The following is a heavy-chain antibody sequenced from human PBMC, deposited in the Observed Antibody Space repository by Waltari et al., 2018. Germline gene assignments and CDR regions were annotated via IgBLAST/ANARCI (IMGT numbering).Heavy chain of an antibody. CDR3: ARAEKDYVWGSYRQNWFDP. D-gene: IGHD3-16*02. J-gene: IGHJ5*02. CDR2: MNPNSGNT. CDR1: GYTFTSYD. V-gene: IGHV1-8*01. Sequence: QVQLVQSGAEVKKPGASVKVSCKASGYTFTSYDINWVRQATGQGLEWMGLMNPNSGNTGYAQKFQGRVTMTRNTSISTAYMELSSLRSEDTAVYYCARAEKDYVWGSYRQNWFDPWGQGTLVTVSS.